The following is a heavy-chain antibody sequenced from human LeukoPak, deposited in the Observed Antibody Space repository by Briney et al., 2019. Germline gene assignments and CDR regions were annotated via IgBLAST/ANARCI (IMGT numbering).Heavy chain of an antibody. CDR1: GGTFSSYA. J-gene: IGHJ4*02. CDR3: ARDRFSSGWYVHFDY. CDR2: IIPIFGTA. Sequence: ASVTVSCKASGGTFSSYAINWVRQAPGQGLKWMGGIIPIFGTANYAQKFQGRVTITADEYTSTAYMELSSLRSEDTAVYYCARDRFSSGWYVHFDYWGQGTLVTVPS. V-gene: IGHV1-69*13. D-gene: IGHD6-19*01.